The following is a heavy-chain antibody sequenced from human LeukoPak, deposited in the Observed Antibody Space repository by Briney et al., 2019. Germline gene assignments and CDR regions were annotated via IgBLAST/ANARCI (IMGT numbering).Heavy chain of an antibody. V-gene: IGHV3-23*01. CDR2: ISSSGGST. D-gene: IGHD1-26*01. Sequence: GGSLRLSCAASGFTFNTYAMSWVRQAPGKGLEWVSAISSSGGSTFHADSVKGRFTISRDNSKNTLYLQMNSLRAEDTAVYYCAKGGGSRNFDYWGQGTLVTVSS. CDR3: AKGGGSRNFDY. CDR1: GFTFNTYA. J-gene: IGHJ4*02.